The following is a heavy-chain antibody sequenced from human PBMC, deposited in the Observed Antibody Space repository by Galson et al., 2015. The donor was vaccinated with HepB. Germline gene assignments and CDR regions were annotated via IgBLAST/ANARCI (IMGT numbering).Heavy chain of an antibody. V-gene: IGHV3-23*01. CDR3: ANTKPVLGYTSGKFDY. D-gene: IGHD5-24*01. CDR2: ISGSDDST. CDR1: GFTFSSYA. J-gene: IGHJ4*02. Sequence: SLRLSCAASGFTFSSYAMSWVRQAPGKGLEWVSSISGSDDSTYYADSVKGRFTISRDSSKNTLYLQMNSLRAEDTAVYYCANTKPVLGYTSGKFDYWGQGTLVTVSS.